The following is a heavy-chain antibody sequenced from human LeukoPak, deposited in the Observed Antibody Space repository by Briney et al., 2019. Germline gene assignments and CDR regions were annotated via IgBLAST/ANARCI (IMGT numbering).Heavy chain of an antibody. D-gene: IGHD3-22*01. CDR1: GYTFTGYY. CDR3: ARGRDLYCDSSNYYYFDS. CDR2: INPNSGGT. J-gene: IGHJ4*02. Sequence: AASVKVSCKASGYTFTGYYMHWVRQAPGQGLEWMGRINPNSGGTNYARKFQGSVTMTRATSISTAYMELSRLRSDDTAVYYCARGRDLYCDSSNYYYFDSWGQGTLVTVSS. V-gene: IGHV1-2*06.